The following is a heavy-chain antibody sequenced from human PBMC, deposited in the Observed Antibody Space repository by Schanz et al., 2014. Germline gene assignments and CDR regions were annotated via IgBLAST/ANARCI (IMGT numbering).Heavy chain of an antibody. CDR1: GFTMRNEW. V-gene: IGHV3-15*01. Sequence: EVQLVESGGGLVKPGGSLRLSCAASGFTMRNEWMSWVRQAPGKGLEWVARIKSRIHGGTTDYAAPAKGRFTISRDDSKHTVYLQMDSLKTEDTALYYCTTAHYSSNYETLDYWGQGTLVTVSS. D-gene: IGHD6-13*01. CDR2: IKSRIHGGTT. CDR3: TTAHYSSNYETLDY. J-gene: IGHJ4*02.